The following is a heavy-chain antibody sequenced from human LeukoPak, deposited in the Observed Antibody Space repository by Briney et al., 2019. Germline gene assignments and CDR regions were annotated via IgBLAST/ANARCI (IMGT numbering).Heavy chain of an antibody. CDR3: ARGGGRLWADIVVVPAAIGPNWFDP. V-gene: IGHV4-34*01. CDR2: INHSGST. D-gene: IGHD2-2*01. CDR1: GGSFSGYY. J-gene: IGHJ5*02. Sequence: SETLSLTCAVYGGSFSGYYWSWIRQPPGKGLEWIGEINHSGSTNYNPSLKSRVTISVDTSKNQFSLKLSSVTAADTAVYYCARGGGRLWADIVVVPAAIGPNWFDPWGQGTLVTVSS.